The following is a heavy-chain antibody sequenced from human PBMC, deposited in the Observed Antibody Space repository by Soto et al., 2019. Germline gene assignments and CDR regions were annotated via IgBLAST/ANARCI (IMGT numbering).Heavy chain of an antibody. J-gene: IGHJ5*02. CDR3: ARYGDYVSNWFDP. CDR1: GGSISSYY. D-gene: IGHD4-17*01. CDR2: IYYSGST. Sequence: SETLSLTCTVSGGSISSYYWSWIRQPPGKGLEWIGYIYYSGSTNYNPSLKSRVTISVDTSKNQFSLKLSSVTAADTAVYYCARYGDYVSNWFDPWGQGTLVTVSS. V-gene: IGHV4-59*08.